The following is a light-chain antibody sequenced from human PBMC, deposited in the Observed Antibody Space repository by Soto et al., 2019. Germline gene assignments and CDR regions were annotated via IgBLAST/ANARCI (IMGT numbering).Light chain of an antibody. CDR2: KAS. J-gene: IGKJ1*01. V-gene: IGKV1-5*03. CDR3: QQYDSYPWT. Sequence: DLQMTQSPSTLSASVGDRVSITCRASQSISSWLAWYQQKPGKAPKLLLYKASSLESGVPSRFSGSGSGTEFSVTISSLQPDDFATYYCQQYDSYPWTFGQGTKVEIK. CDR1: QSISSW.